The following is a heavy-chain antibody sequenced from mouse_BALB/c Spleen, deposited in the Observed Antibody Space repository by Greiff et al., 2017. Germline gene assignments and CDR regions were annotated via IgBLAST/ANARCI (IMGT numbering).Heavy chain of an antibody. Sequence: EVMLVESGGGLVKPGGSLKLSCAASGFTFSSYAMSWVRQSPEKRLEWVAEISSGGSYTYYPDTVTGRFTISRDNAKNTLYLEMSSLRSEDTAMYYCARDEGYYFDYWGQGTTLTVSS. CDR1: GFTFSSYA. D-gene: IGHD3-3*01. CDR2: ISSGGSYT. V-gene: IGHV5-9-4*01. CDR3: ARDEGYYFDY. J-gene: IGHJ2*01.